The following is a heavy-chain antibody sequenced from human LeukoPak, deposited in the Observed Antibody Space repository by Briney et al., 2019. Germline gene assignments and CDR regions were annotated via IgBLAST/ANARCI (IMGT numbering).Heavy chain of an antibody. J-gene: IGHJ5*02. CDR1: GFTFSSYA. D-gene: IGHD5-18*01. CDR3: VKGWTAMTPFVNWFDP. Sequence: PGGSLRLSCAASGFTFSSYAMSWVRQAPGKGLEWVSAISGSGGSTYYADSVKGRFTISRDNSKNTLYLQMNSLRAGDTAVYYCVKGWTAMTPFVNWFDPWGEGTLVTVSS. CDR2: ISGSGGST. V-gene: IGHV3-23*01.